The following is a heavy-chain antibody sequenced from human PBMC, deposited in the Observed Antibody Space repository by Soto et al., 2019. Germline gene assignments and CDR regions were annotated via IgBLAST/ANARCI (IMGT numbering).Heavy chain of an antibody. V-gene: IGHV1-18*01. Sequence: AXVKVSCKASGYTFTIYGISWVRQAPGQGLEWMGWISAYNGIANYAQKFQGRVTITADKSTSTAYMELSSLRSEDTAVYYCARGGSYEPLDYWGQGTLVTVSS. CDR1: GYTFTIYG. J-gene: IGHJ4*02. CDR3: ARGGSYEPLDY. D-gene: IGHD3-3*01. CDR2: ISAYNGIA.